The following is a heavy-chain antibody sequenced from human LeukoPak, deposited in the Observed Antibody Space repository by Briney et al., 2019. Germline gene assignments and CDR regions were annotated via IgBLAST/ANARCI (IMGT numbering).Heavy chain of an antibody. D-gene: IGHD3-10*01. CDR3: AKAYESDGSGSYYKGGY. Sequence: GGSLRLSCAASGFTFSSYAMHWVRQAPGEGLEWVAVISYDGSNKYYADSVKGRFTISRDNSKNTLYLQMNSLRAEDTAVYYCAKAYESDGSGSYYKGGYWGQGTLVTVSS. J-gene: IGHJ4*02. CDR2: ISYDGSNK. V-gene: IGHV3-30*04. CDR1: GFTFSSYA.